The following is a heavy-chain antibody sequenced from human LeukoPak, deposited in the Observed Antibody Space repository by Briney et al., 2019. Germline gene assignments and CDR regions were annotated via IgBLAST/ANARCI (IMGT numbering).Heavy chain of an antibody. J-gene: IGHJ4*02. CDR1: GGSINSSGYY. D-gene: IGHD3-22*01. Sequence: SETLSLTCTVSGGSINSSGYYWDWIRQPPGKGLEWIGSVYYSGNTYYKSSLESRVTISVDTSNNRFSLKLNSVTAADTGTYYCARTSGRGSVDPGTSGYVDSWGQGSLVTVSS. CDR2: VYYSGNT. CDR3: ARTSGRGSVDPGTSGYVDS. V-gene: IGHV4-39*01.